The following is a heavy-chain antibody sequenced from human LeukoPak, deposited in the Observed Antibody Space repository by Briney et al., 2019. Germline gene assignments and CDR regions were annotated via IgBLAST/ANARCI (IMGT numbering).Heavy chain of an antibody. CDR2: IYYTRRT. CDR1: GGPISTYY. Sequence: PSEPLSLTCTLSGGPISTYYWTWIRKPPGRGLEGSGYIYYTRRTNYNLSLKSPVTISLDTSKNHFSLRLSSVTAADTAVYYCARDKAAGTLRVIDYWGQATLVTVCS. V-gene: IGHV4-59*01. J-gene: IGHJ4*02. CDR3: ARDKAAGTLRVIDY. D-gene: IGHD6-13*01.